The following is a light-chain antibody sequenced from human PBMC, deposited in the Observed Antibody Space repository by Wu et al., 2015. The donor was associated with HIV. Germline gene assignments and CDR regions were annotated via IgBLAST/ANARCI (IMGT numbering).Light chain of an antibody. CDR2: GAS. J-gene: IGKJ4*01. CDR1: QGISTY. CDR3: QHLDTFPYS. Sequence: DIQLTQSPSFLSASIGDRVTISCRASQGISTYLAWYQQKPGKAPSLLIYGASSLQRGVPSRFTGSGSGTDFSLTISSLQPEDFATYYCQHLDTFPYSFGGGTKVEIK. V-gene: IGKV1-9*01.